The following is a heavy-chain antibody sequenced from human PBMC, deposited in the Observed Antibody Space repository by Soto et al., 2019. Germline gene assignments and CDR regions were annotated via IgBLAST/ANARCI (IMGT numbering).Heavy chain of an antibody. D-gene: IGHD3-10*01. CDR3: ARDREGSGDYYYGMDV. Sequence: QVQLQESGPGLVKPSQTLSLTCTVSGGSISSGGYYWSWIRQHPGKGLEWIGYIYYSGSTYYNPSLKSRVTISVDTSKNQFSLKLSSVTAADTAVYYCARDREGSGDYYYGMDVWGQGSTVTVSS. CDR1: GGSISSGGYY. CDR2: IYYSGST. J-gene: IGHJ6*02. V-gene: IGHV4-31*03.